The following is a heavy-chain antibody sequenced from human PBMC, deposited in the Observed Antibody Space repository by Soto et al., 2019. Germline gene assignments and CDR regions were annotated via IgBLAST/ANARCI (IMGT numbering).Heavy chain of an antibody. CDR1: GFTFSTYG. CDR3: AKIPYDFWSGYDGYYDHYGMDV. Sequence: PGGSLRLSCAASGFTFSTYGMHWVRQAPGKGLEWVAVISYDTSNKYYGDSVKGRFTISRDNSQKTLYLQMNSLRAEDTAVYYCAKIPYDFWSGYDGYYDHYGMDVWGQGTTVTVSS. J-gene: IGHJ6*02. CDR2: ISYDTSNK. V-gene: IGHV3-30*18. D-gene: IGHD3-3*01.